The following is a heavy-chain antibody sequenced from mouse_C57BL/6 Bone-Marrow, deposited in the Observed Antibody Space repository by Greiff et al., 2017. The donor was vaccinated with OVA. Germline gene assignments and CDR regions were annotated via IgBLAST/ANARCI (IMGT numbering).Heavy chain of an antibody. J-gene: IGHJ1*03. CDR2: IWWDDDK. V-gene: IGHV8-8*01. CDR1: GFSLSTFGMG. CDR3: ARSHYYGSSLYWYFDV. D-gene: IGHD1-1*01. Sequence: QVTLKVSGPGILQPSQTLSLTCSFSGFSLSTFGMGVGWIRQPSGKGLEWLAHIWWDDDKYYNPALKSRLTISKDTSKNQVFLKIANVDTADTATYYCARSHYYGSSLYWYFDVWGTGTTVTVSS.